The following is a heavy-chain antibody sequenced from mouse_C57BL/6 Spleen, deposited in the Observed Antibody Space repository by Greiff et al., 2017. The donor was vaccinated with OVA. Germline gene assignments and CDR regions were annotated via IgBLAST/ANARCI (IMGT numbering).Heavy chain of an antibody. J-gene: IGHJ1*03. D-gene: IGHD2-3*01. CDR2: INPNNGGT. CDR3: ARKEGWYWYFDV. Sequence: EVKLQQSGPELVKPGASVKISCKASGYTFTDYYMNWVKQSHGKSLEWIGDINPNNGGTSYNQKFKGKATLTVDKSSSTAYMELRSLTSEDSAVYYCARKEGWYWYFDVWGTGTTVTVSS. CDR1: GYTFTDYY. V-gene: IGHV1-26*01.